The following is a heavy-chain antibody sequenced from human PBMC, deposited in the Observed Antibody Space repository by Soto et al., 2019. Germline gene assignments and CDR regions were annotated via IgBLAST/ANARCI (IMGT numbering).Heavy chain of an antibody. D-gene: IGHD3-10*01. V-gene: IGHV4-31*03. Sequence: PSETLSLTCTVSGGSISSGGYYWSWIRQHPGKGLEWIGYIYYSGSTYYNPSLKSRVTISVDTSKNQFSLKLSSVTAADTAVYYCARDQRLTMVRGVIKYTYNWFDPWGQGTLVTVSS. J-gene: IGHJ5*02. CDR1: GGSISSGGYY. CDR2: IYYSGST. CDR3: ARDQRLTMVRGVIKYTYNWFDP.